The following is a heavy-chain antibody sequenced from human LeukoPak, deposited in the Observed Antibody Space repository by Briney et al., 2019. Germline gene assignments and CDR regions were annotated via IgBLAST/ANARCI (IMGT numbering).Heavy chain of an antibody. CDR3: ARESPRYYDFWSGYPIGVMDV. CDR1: GGSISSSSYY. D-gene: IGHD3-3*01. Sequence: SETLTLTCTVSGGSISSSSYYWGWIRQPPGKGLEWIGSIYHSGSTYYNPSLKSRVTISVDRSKNQFSLKLSSVTAADTAVYYCARESPRYYDFWSGYPIGVMDVWGKGTTVTVSS. J-gene: IGHJ6*04. CDR2: IYHSGST. V-gene: IGHV4-39*07.